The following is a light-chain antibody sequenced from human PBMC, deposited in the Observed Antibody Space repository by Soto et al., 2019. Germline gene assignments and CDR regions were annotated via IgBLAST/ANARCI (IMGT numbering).Light chain of an antibody. CDR3: QQSDVSPRT. CDR2: DAT. J-gene: IGKJ1*01. Sequence: DIQMTQSRSTLSGSVGDRVTITCRSGQAISSWLAWYQQKTGKATKLLIYDATRLHSGGPPRFSGSGYGKDCTLTITSLQLEHFATYYCQQSDVSPRTLGQGTKVDI. V-gene: IGKV1-39*01. CDR1: QAISSW.